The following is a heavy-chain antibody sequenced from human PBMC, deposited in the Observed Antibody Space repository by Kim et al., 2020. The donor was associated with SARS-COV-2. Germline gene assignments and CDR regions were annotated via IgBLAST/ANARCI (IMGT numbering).Heavy chain of an antibody. D-gene: IGHD3-22*01. Sequence: GGSLRLSCAASGFTFSSYSMNWVRQAPGKGLEWVSYISSSSSTIYYAASVKGQFTISRDNAKNSLYLQMNSLRDEDTAVYYCARDGKGSGYSNWFDPWGQGTLVTVSS. CDR1: GFTFSSYS. CDR2: ISSSSSTI. V-gene: IGHV3-48*02. J-gene: IGHJ5*02. CDR3: ARDGKGSGYSNWFDP.